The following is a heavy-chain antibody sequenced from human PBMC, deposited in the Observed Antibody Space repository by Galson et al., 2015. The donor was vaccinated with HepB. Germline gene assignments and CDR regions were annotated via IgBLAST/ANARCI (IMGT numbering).Heavy chain of an antibody. J-gene: IGHJ4*02. CDR3: ASEPGRGDCNGGSCSYFDD. V-gene: IGHV1-46*01. CDR2: FNPSGGST. D-gene: IGHD2-15*01. CDR1: GYTFTSYY. Sequence: SVKVSCKASGYTFTSYYMHWVRQAPGQGLEWMGIFNPSGGSTSYAQKFQGRVTMTRDTSTSTLYMELSSLRSEDTAVFYCASEPGRGDCNGGSCSYFDDWGQGTLVTVSS.